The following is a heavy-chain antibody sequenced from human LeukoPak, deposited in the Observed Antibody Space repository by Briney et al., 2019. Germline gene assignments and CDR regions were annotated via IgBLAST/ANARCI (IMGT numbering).Heavy chain of an antibody. Sequence: SETLSLTCTVSGGSISSSSYYWGWIRQPPGKGLEWIGSIYHSGSTYYNPSLKSRVTISVDTSKNQFSLKLSSVTAADTAVYYCASLTYYHFDYWGQGTLVTVSS. V-gene: IGHV4-39*07. CDR2: IYHSGST. CDR3: ASLTYYHFDY. CDR1: GGSISSSSYY. D-gene: IGHD3-10*01. J-gene: IGHJ4*02.